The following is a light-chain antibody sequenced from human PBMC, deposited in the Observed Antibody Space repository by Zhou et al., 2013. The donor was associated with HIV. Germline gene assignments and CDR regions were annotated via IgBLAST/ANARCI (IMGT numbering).Light chain of an antibody. V-gene: IGKV3-11*01. CDR1: QSVSSY. CDR2: DAA. Sequence: EIVLTQSPGTLSLSPGERATLSCRASQSVSSYLAWYQQKPGQAPRLLIYDAANRATGIPARFSGSGSGTDFTLTISSLEPEDFAVYYCQQRSNWPPGLTFGGGTKVKIK. CDR3: QQRSNWPPGLT. J-gene: IGKJ4*01.